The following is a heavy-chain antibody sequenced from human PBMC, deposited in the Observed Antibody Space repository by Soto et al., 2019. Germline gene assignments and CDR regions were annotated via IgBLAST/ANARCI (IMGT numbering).Heavy chain of an antibody. D-gene: IGHD1-26*01. CDR1: GFKFNTFT. J-gene: IGHJ1*01. CDR2: ISHDGSHK. Sequence: QVQLVESGGGVVQPGRSLRLSCAASGFKFNTFTMHWVRQAPGKGLEWVAVISHDGSHKYYADSVKGRFNVSRDDSKNTLYLQMNSLRVEDTVIYYCATWEERYFQDWGQGTLVTVSS. V-gene: IGHV3-30-3*01. CDR3: ATWEERYFQD.